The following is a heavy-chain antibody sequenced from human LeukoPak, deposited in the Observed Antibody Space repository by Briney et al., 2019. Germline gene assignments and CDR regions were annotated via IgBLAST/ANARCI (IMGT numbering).Heavy chain of an antibody. V-gene: IGHV1-2*02. CDR1: GYTFTDYY. D-gene: IGHD3-9*01. CDR2: SNPNSGGT. J-gene: IGHJ4*02. CDR3: ARGASYVILTGYSYFDY. Sequence: ASVKVSCKASGYTFTDYYIHWVRQAPGQGLEWMGWSNPNSGGTNYAQKFQGRVIMTRDTSITTAYMELTRLRSDDTAVYYCARGASYVILTGYSYFDYWGQGTLVTVSS.